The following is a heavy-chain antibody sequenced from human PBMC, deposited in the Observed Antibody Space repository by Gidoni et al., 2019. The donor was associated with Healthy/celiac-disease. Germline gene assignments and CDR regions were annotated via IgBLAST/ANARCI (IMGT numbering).Heavy chain of an antibody. V-gene: IGHV3-49*03. CDR1: GFTFGDYA. D-gene: IGHD2-8*01. Sequence: RLSCTASGFTFGDYAMSWFRQAPGKGLEWVGFIRSKAYGGTTESAASMKGRFTISRDDSKSIAYLQMNSLKTEDTAVYYCTRDRGYCTNGVCPRGYYYYYMDVWGKGTTVTVSS. J-gene: IGHJ6*03. CDR3: TRDRGYCTNGVCPRGYYYYYMDV. CDR2: IRSKAYGGTT.